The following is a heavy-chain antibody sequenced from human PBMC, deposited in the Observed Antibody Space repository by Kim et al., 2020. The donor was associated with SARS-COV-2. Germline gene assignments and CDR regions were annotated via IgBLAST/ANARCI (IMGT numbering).Heavy chain of an antibody. Sequence: GGSLRLSCAASGFTFSSYEMNWVRQAPGKGLEWVSYISSSGSTIYYADSVKGRFTISRDNAKNSLYLQMNSLRAEDTAVYYCARDFGYEEAYYYYGMDVWGQGTTVTVSS. CDR3: ARDFGYEEAYYYYGMDV. J-gene: IGHJ6*02. CDR1: GFTFSSYE. D-gene: IGHD3-3*01. V-gene: IGHV3-48*03. CDR2: ISSSGSTI.